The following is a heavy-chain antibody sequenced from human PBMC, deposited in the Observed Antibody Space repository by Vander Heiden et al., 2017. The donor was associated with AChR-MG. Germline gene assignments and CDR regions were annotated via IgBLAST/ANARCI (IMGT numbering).Heavy chain of an antibody. CDR2: INPNSGGT. V-gene: IGHV1-2*02. Sequence: QVQLVQSGAEVKKPGASVKVSCKASGYTFTGYYIHWVRRVPGQGLEWMGWINPNSGGTNYAQKLQGRVTMTRDTSISTAYMELSRLRSDETAVYYWARVGRRWEPVGPWGKGTRVTVSS. CDR3: ARVGRRWEPVGP. D-gene: IGHD1-26*01. J-gene: IGHJ5*02. CDR1: GYTFTGYY.